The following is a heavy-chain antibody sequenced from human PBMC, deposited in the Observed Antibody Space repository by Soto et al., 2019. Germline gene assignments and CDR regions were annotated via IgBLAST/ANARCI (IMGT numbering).Heavy chain of an antibody. CDR1: GGPFNTFG. Sequence: QVQLMQSGAEVTKPGSSVKVSCKASGGPFNTFGISWVRQAPGQGLEWMGGIIPKDGTTNYARRLLGRVTITADETTTTAYQELSSLRHDDTAIYYCARTNQRRPVFYVDYWGQGTPISLTS. J-gene: IGHJ4*02. V-gene: IGHV1-69*01. CDR2: IIPKDGTT. CDR3: ARTNQRRPVFYVDY. D-gene: IGHD2-2*01.